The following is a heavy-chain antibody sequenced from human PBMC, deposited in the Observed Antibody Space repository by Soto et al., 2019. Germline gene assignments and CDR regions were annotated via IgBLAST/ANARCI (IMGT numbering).Heavy chain of an antibody. CDR2: ISNDGNNK. D-gene: IGHD3-10*01. CDR3: SRVTGYCGFNLYFDL. V-gene: IGHV3-30-3*01. CDR1: GFTFSSYA. Sequence: QVQLAESGGGAVQPGRSLRLSCAASGFTFSSYAMQWVRQAPGEGLQWVAVISNDGNNKYHTDPAKGRFTISRDNSKNTIYRQMNSLRTEDTAVYYCSRVTGYCGFNLYFDLWGRGTLVNVSS. J-gene: IGHJ2*01.